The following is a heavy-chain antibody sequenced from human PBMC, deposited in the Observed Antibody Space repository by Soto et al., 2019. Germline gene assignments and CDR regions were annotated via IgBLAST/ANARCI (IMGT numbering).Heavy chain of an antibody. CDR1: GFTFSSYA. CDR2: ISGSGGST. D-gene: IGHD2-21*02. J-gene: IGHJ3*02. CDR3: AKKVVGGCGCDCFSDAFDI. Sequence: GGSLRLSCAASGFTFSSYAMSWVRQAPGKGLEWVSAISGSGGSTYYADSVKGRFTISRDNSKNTLYLQMNSLRAEDRAVYYCAKKVVGGCGCDCFSDAFDIWGQGTMVTVSS. V-gene: IGHV3-23*01.